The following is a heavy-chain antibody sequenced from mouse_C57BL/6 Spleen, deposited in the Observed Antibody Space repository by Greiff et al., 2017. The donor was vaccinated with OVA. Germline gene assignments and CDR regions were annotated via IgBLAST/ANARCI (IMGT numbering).Heavy chain of an antibody. V-gene: IGHV8-8*01. CDR3: ARMRGTGTYQYYFDY. CDR1: GFSLSTFGMG. J-gene: IGHJ2*01. D-gene: IGHD4-1*01. Sequence: QVTLKVSGPGILQPSQTLSLTCSFSGFSLSTFGMGVGWIRQPSGKGLEWLAHIWWDDDKYYNPALKSRLTISKDTSKNQVFLKIATVDTADTATYYCARMRGTGTYQYYFDYWGQGTTLTVSS. CDR2: IWWDDDK.